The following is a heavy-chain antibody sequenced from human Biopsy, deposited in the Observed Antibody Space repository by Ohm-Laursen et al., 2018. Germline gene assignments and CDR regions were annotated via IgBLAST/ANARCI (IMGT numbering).Heavy chain of an antibody. CDR3: GNEVHGRDY. CDR2: INHSGRT. J-gene: IGHJ4*02. CDR1: GESFNGYY. V-gene: IGHV4-34*01. Sequence: PSDTLSLTCPVYGESFNGYYWSWIRQTPGKGLEWIGEINHSGRTNYNPSLKSRVNISADKSNNQFSLKLTSVTSADTAVYFCGNEVHGRDYWGLGALVTVSS. D-gene: IGHD2-15*01.